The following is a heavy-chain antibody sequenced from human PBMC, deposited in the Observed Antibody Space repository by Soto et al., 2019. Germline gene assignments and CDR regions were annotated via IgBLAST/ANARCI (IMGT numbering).Heavy chain of an antibody. CDR2: IIPILGIA. CDR3: AGGGATMLAEYFQH. Sequence: QVQLVQSGAEVKKPGSSVKVSCKASGGTFSSYTISWVRQAPGQGLEWMGRIIPILGIANYAQKFQGRVTISADKSVSRGDMELGSLRSEDTAVYYCAGGGATMLAEYFQHWGQGTLVTVSS. D-gene: IGHD1-26*01. J-gene: IGHJ1*01. CDR1: GGTFSSYT. V-gene: IGHV1-69*02.